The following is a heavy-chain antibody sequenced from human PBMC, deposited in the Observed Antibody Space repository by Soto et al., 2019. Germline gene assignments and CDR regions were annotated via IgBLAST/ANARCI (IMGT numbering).Heavy chain of an antibody. CDR1: GFTFSSCS. D-gene: IGHD3-3*01. CDR2: ISYDGSTK. J-gene: IGHJ4*02. CDR3: ATDKRDLRFLEWSYYFDY. Sequence: PGGSLRLSCASSGFTFSSCSIHWVRQAPGKGLEWVAVISYDGSTKFCADSVKGRFTISRDNSKNTLYLQMNSLRAEDTAVYYCATDKRDLRFLEWSYYFDYWGQGTLVTVSS. V-gene: IGHV3-30-3*01.